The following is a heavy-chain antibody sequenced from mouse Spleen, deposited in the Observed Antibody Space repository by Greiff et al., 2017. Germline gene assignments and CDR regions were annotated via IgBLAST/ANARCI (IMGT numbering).Heavy chain of an antibody. CDR2: IYPGNGDT. D-gene: IGHD2-1*01. CDR3: ARDGGNSFAY. CDR1: GYTFTSYN. Sequence: LQQPGAELVKPGASVKMSCKASGYTFTSYNMHWVKQTPGQGLEWIGAIYPGNGDTSYNQKFKGKATLTADKSSSTAYMQLSSLTSEDSAVYYCARDGGNSFAYWGQGTLVTVSA. V-gene: IGHV1-12*01. J-gene: IGHJ3*01.